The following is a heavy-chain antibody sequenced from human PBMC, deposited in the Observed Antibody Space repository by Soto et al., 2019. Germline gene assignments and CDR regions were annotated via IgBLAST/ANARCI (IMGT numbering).Heavy chain of an antibody. V-gene: IGHV4-38-2*02. CDR3: ARDRRAFDY. CDR1: SYCICSGLY. CDR2: IYHSGST. J-gene: IGHJ4*02. Sequence: SYTVDLSCAFCSYCICSGLYWVWFRQPPGKGLEWIGSIYHSGSTYYNPSRKSRVTISVDTSKNQFSLKLSSVTAADTAVYYCARDRRAFDYWGQGTLVTVSS.